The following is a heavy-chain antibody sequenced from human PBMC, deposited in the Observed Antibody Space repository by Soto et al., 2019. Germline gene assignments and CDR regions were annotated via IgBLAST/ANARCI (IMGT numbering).Heavy chain of an antibody. V-gene: IGHV3-30*03. J-gene: IGHJ4*02. D-gene: IGHD6-25*01. CDR2: ISYDGSDK. CDR3: GAGQYFSDY. CDR1: GFTFSGYG. Sequence: QVQLVESGGGVVQPGRSLRLSCAASGFTFSGYGMHWVRQAPGKGLEWVALISYDGSDKYYADSVKGRFTISRDNSKNTLYLQMNSLRVEDTAVYYCGAGQYFSDYWGQGTLVTVS.